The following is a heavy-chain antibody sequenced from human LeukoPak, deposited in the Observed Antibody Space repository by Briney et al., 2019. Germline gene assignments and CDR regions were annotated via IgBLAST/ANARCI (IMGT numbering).Heavy chain of an antibody. CDR2: IIPIFGTA. V-gene: IGHV1-69*05. D-gene: IGHD1-26*01. Sequence: GASVKVSCKASGGTFSSYAISWVRQAPGQGLEWMGGIIPIFGTANYAQKFQGRVTITTDESTSTAYMELSSLRSEDTAVYYCARGGVQPAHLDNWFDPWGQGTLVTVSS. J-gene: IGHJ5*02. CDR3: ARGGVQPAHLDNWFDP. CDR1: GGTFSSYA.